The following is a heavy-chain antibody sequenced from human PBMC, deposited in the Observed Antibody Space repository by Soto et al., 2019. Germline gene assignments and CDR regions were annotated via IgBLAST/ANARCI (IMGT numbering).Heavy chain of an antibody. CDR3: XRDLYGGNANNWFDP. CDR2: ISYDGSNK. CDR1: GFNFSSYA. Sequence: GGSLRLSCAASGFNFSSYAMHWVRQAPGKGLEWVAVISYDGSNKYYTDSVKGRFTISRDNSKNTLYLQMNSLRAEDTAVYYCXRDLYGGNANNWFDPWGQGTLVTVSS. J-gene: IGHJ5*02. D-gene: IGHD3-16*01. V-gene: IGHV3-30-3*01.